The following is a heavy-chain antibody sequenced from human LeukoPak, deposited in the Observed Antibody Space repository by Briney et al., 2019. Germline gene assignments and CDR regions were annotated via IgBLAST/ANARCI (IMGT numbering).Heavy chain of an antibody. J-gene: IGHJ4*02. D-gene: IGHD3-22*01. CDR3: ARYSGHSTIDY. CDR1: GGSISSYH. V-gene: IGHV4-59*08. Sequence: SETLSLTCTVSGGSISSYHWSWIRQSPGKGLEWIGYIYYSGNTNYNPSLKSRVTISVDTSKNQFSLKLSSLTAADTAVYYCARYSGHSTIDYWGQGTLVTVSS. CDR2: IYYSGNT.